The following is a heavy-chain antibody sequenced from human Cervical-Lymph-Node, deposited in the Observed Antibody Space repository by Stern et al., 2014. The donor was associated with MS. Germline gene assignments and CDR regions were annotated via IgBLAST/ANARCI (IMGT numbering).Heavy chain of an antibody. CDR1: GGTFRSFA. Sequence: EQLVESGSEVRKAGSSVNVTCKASGGTFRSFAVNWVRQAPGQGLEWVGGIIPVVGTPNYAQKFQGRVTIISDESTNTVYVELSSLTTDDTATYFCASAHPATRRGYKGMNVWGQGTTIAVSS. CDR2: IIPVVGTP. J-gene: IGHJ6*02. CDR3: ASAHPATRRGYKGMNV. V-gene: IGHV1-69*01. D-gene: IGHD2-2*01.